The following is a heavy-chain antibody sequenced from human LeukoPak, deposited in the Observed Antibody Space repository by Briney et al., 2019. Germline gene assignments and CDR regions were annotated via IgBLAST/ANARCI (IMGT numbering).Heavy chain of an antibody. V-gene: IGHV3-23*01. CDR1: GFTFSSYA. CDR3: AKGYSGYDYYFDY. CDR2: ISGSGGST. Sequence: GGSLRLSCAASGFTFSSYAMSWVRQAPGKGLEWASAISGSGGSTCYADSVKGRFTISRDNSKNTLYLQMNSLRAEDTAVYYCAKGYSGYDYYFDYWGQGTLVTVSS. D-gene: IGHD5-12*01. J-gene: IGHJ4*02.